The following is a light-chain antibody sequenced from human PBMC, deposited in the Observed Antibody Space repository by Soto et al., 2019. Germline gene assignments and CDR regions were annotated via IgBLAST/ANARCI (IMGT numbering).Light chain of an antibody. CDR1: GSNIGPNY. J-gene: IGLJ3*02. CDR2: NND. Sequence: QSVLTQPPSASGTRGQRVTMSCSGSGSNIGPNYVYWFQQFPGTAPKLLIYNNDQRPSGVPDRFSGSKSGTSASLDISGLRSEDEADYYCAAWDDSLSGRVFGGGTKLTVL. V-gene: IGLV1-47*02. CDR3: AAWDDSLSGRV.